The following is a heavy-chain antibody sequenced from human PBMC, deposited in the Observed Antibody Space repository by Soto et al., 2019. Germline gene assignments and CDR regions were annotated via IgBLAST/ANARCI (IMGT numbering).Heavy chain of an antibody. CDR2: IDWDDDK. D-gene: IGHD6-6*01. CDR1: GFSLSTSGMC. CDR3: ARISSSSAPSPFFDY. Sequence: SGPTLVNPTQTLTLTCTFSGFSLSTSGMCVSWIRQPPGKALEWLALIDWDDDKYYSTSLKTRLTISKDTSKNQVVLTMTNMDPVDTATYYGARISSSSAPSPFFDYWGQGTLVTVSS. V-gene: IGHV2-70*01. J-gene: IGHJ4*02.